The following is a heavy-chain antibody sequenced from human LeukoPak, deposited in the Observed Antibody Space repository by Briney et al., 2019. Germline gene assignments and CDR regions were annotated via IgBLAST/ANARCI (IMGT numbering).Heavy chain of an antibody. V-gene: IGHV4-34*01. CDR2: INHSGST. D-gene: IGHD3-10*01. Sequence: PSETLSLTCAVSGGSFSGYYWSWIRQPPGKGLEWIGEINHSGSTNYNPSLKSRVTISVGPSKNQFSLKLSSGAAADPAVYYCAREDGTGSYTFDYWGQGTLVTVSS. CDR1: GGSFSGYY. J-gene: IGHJ4*02. CDR3: AREDGTGSYTFDY.